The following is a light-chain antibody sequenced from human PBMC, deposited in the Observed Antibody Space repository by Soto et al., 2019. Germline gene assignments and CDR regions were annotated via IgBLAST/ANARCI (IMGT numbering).Light chain of an antibody. CDR1: QSVSSN. V-gene: IGKV3-15*01. J-gene: IGKJ2*01. CDR3: QQYSKWPYT. CDR2: GAA. Sequence: EMVMTQSPATLSVSPGERDTLSCKASQSVSSNLGGYQQKPGQAPRLLISGAATRATGIPDRFSGSGSGAEFPLTTSGLQCDDVAVYYCQQYSKWPYTFGQGTNLSIK.